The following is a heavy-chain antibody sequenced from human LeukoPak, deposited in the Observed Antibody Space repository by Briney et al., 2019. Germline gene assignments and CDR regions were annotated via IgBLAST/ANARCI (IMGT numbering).Heavy chain of an antibody. Sequence: ASVKVSCKASGYTFNNHYMYWVRQAPGQGLEWMGVVNPSGGSTSYAQKFQGRVTMTRDTSTRTVYMEVNSLRSEDTAVYYCARQGTYSSAIGMGYWGQGTLVTVSS. V-gene: IGHV1-46*02. J-gene: IGHJ4*02. CDR1: GYTFNNHY. D-gene: IGHD6-19*01. CDR3: ARQGTYSSAIGMGY. CDR2: VNPSGGST.